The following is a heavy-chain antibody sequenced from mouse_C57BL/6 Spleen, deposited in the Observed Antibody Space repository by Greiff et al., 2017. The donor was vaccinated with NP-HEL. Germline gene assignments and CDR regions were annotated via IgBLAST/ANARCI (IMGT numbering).Heavy chain of an antibody. CDR3: ARWRGYDGYYFDY. CDR1: GYTFTSYW. Sequence: QVQLQQPGAELVKPGASVKLSCKASGYTFTSYWMQWVKQRPGQGLEWIGEIDPSDSYTNYNQKFKGKATLTVDTSSSTAYMQLSSLTSEDSAVYYCARWRGYDGYYFDYWGHGTTLTVSS. V-gene: IGHV1-50*01. CDR2: IDPSDSYT. J-gene: IGHJ2*01. D-gene: IGHD2-3*01.